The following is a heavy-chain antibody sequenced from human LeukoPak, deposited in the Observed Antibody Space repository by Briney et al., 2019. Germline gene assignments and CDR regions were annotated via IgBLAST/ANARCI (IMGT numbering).Heavy chain of an antibody. CDR3: ARGPSGSYYAYYFDY. V-gene: IGHV5-51*01. CDR2: IYPGDSDT. Sequence: GESLKISCKGSGYSFTSYWIGWVRPMPGKGLEWMGIIYPGDSDTRYSPSFQGQVTISADKSISTAYLQWSSLKASDTAMYYCARGPSGSYYAYYFDYWGQGTLVTVSS. CDR1: GYSFTSYW. J-gene: IGHJ4*02. D-gene: IGHD1-26*01.